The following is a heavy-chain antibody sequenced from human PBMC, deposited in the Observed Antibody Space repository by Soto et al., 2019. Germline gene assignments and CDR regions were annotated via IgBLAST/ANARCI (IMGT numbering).Heavy chain of an antibody. CDR3: AKDPSESNYVNYYSCLGMDV. D-gene: IGHD4-4*01. J-gene: IGHJ6*02. CDR1: GFTFSSYP. V-gene: IGHV3-23*01. Sequence: GRSLRLSCAASGFTFSSYPIHLVRHPPGKGLEWVSAVSGSGGSTYYADSVKGRFTISRDNSKNTLYLQMNSLRAEDTAVYYCAKDPSESNYVNYYSCLGMDVWGQGTTVTVSS. CDR2: VSGSGGST.